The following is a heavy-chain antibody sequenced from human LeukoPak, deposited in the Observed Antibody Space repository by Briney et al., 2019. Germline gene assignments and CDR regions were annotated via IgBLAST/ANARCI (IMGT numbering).Heavy chain of an antibody. CDR2: IYHSGST. CDR3: ARKMVEGSGSSWYWPFDY. Sequence: PSGTLSLTCAVSGGSICSSNWWSWVRQPPGKGLEWIGEIYHSGSTNYNPSLKSRVTISVDKSKNQFSLKLSSVTAADTAVYYCARKMVEGSGSSWYWPFDYWGQGTLVTVSS. CDR1: GGSICSSNW. J-gene: IGHJ4*02. D-gene: IGHD6-13*01. V-gene: IGHV4-4*02.